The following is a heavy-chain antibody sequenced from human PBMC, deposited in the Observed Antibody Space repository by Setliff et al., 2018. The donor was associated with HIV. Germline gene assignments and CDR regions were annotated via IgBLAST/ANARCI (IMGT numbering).Heavy chain of an antibody. J-gene: IGHJ4*02. Sequence: LRLSCVASGFTFSTHPMSWVRQAPGKGLEWVSAITGSGGSTYYAASAKGRFTISRDNSKTTVYLQMNSLRADDTAIYYCVKEVKGYFDYWGQGILVTVSS. CDR2: ITGSGGST. CDR3: VKEVKGYFDY. CDR1: GFTFSTHP. V-gene: IGHV3-23*01.